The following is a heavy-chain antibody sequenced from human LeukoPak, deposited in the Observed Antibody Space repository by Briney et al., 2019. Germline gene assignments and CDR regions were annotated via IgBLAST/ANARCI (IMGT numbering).Heavy chain of an antibody. CDR2: INSDGIST. V-gene: IGHV3-74*01. D-gene: IGHD1-26*01. J-gene: IGHJ4*02. CDR1: GFTFSNHW. CDR3: VYSGNFPFDY. Sequence: PGRSLRLSCAASGFTFSNHWMHWVRQAPEKGLEWVSRINSDGISTTYADSVKGRCTISRDNAKNTLFLQMNSLRAEDTAVYYCVYSGNFPFDYWGQGTLVTVSS.